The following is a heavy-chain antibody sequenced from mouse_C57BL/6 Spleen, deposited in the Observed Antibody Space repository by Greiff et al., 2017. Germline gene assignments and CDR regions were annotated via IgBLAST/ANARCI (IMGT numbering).Heavy chain of an antibody. CDR2: IRLKSDNYAT. D-gene: IGHD2-4*01. CDR1: GFTFSNYW. V-gene: IGHV6-3*01. Sequence: EVKVEESGGGLVQPGGSMKLSCVASGFTFSNYWMNWVRQSPEKGLEWVAQIRLKSDNYATHYAESVKGRFTISRDDSKSSVYLQMNNLRAEDTGIYYCTGELRRGFAYWGQGTLVTVSA. J-gene: IGHJ3*01. CDR3: TGELRRGFAY.